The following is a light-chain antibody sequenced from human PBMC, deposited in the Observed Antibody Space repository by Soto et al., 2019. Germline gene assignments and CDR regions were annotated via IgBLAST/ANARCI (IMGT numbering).Light chain of an antibody. V-gene: IGKV3D-20*01. CDR1: QSVSSIY. Sequence: EIVLTQSPANLSLSPGERATLSCAASQSVSSIYFAWYQQKPGLAPRLLIYDVSNRFSGTPDRFSGSGSGTDFTLTISRLEPEDSAVYYCQHYGTSLTFGGGTKLEIK. CDR2: DVS. J-gene: IGKJ4*01. CDR3: QHYGTSLT.